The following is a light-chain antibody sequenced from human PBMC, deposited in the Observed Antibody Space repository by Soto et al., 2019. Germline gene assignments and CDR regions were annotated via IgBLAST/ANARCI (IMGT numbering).Light chain of an antibody. CDR1: RSDIGTNY. Sequence: QSVLTQPPSASGTPGQRVVISCSGSRSDIGTNYVYWHQQVPGTAPKLLIYSNDQRPSGVPDRYSASKSGTSASLAISGLRSEDESDYYCASWDDSLNGPVFGTGTKVTVL. CDR3: ASWDDSLNGPV. V-gene: IGLV1-47*02. J-gene: IGLJ1*01. CDR2: SND.